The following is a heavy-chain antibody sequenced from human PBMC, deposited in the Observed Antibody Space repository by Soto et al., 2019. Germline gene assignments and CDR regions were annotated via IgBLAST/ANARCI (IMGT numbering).Heavy chain of an antibody. D-gene: IGHD2-15*01. CDR2: ISYDGSNK. V-gene: IGHV3-30-3*01. CDR1: GFTFSSYA. Sequence: PGGSLRLSCAASGFTFSSYAMHWVRQAPGKGLEWVAVISYDGSNKYYADSVKGRFTISRDNSKNTLYLQMNSLRAEDTAVYYCARDSAGPPLGYCSGGSCYSRGYYYYYGMDVWGQGTKVTVYS. CDR3: ARDSAGPPLGYCSGGSCYSRGYYYYYGMDV. J-gene: IGHJ6*02.